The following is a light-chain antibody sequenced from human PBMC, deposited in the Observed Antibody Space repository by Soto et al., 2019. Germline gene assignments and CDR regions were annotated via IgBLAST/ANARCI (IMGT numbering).Light chain of an antibody. CDR1: QSIRSNY. V-gene: IGKV3-20*01. Sequence: IVLTQSPGTLSLYPGERATLSCRASQSIRSNYVAWYQQKPGQGPRLLIYGASSRATGIPDRFSGSGSGTDFTLIISRLEPEDFAMYYCQQYGSSPRTFGQGTKVDIK. CDR2: GAS. CDR3: QQYGSSPRT. J-gene: IGKJ1*01.